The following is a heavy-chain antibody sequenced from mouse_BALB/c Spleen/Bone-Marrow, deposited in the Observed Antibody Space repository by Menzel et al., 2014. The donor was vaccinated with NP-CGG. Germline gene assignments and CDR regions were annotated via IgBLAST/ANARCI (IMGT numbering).Heavy chain of an antibody. CDR3: ALITAATFSYWYFDV. Sequence: EVKVVESGAELVKPGASVKLSCTASGFNIKDTYMHWMKRRPEQGLEWIGRIDPTNGYIIYDPKFKGKATITADTTSNTAYLQLSSLTSEDTAVYYCALITAATFSYWYFDVWGAGTTVTVSS. CDR1: GFNIKDTY. D-gene: IGHD1-2*01. J-gene: IGHJ1*01. V-gene: IGHV14-3*02. CDR2: IDPTNGYI.